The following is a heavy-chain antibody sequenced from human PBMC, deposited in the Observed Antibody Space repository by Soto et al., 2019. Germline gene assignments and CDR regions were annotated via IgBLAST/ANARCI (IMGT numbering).Heavy chain of an antibody. Sequence: QVQLQQWGAGLLKPSETLSLTCAVYGGSFSGYYWSWIRQPPGKGLEWIGEINHSGSTNYNPSLKSRVTISVDTSKDQFSLKLSSVTAADTAVYYCARGRTRPNYWGQGTLGTVSS. CDR3: ARGRTRPNY. D-gene: IGHD2-2*01. J-gene: IGHJ4*02. CDR1: GGSFSGYY. CDR2: INHSGST. V-gene: IGHV4-34*01.